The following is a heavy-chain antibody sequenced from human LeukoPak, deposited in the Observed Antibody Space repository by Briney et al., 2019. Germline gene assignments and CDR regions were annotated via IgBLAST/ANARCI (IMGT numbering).Heavy chain of an antibody. V-gene: IGHV3-23*01. CDR1: GFTFSSYG. CDR2: ISGSGSST. D-gene: IGHD6-19*01. J-gene: IGHJ4*02. CDR3: AKRAVPGNAFFDS. Sequence: GGSLRLSCAASGFTFSSYGMHWVRQAPGKGLEWVSTISGSGSSTYYADSVKGRFTISRDNSKNTLYLQMDSLRAEDTAIYYCAKRAVPGNAFFDSWGQGALVTVSS.